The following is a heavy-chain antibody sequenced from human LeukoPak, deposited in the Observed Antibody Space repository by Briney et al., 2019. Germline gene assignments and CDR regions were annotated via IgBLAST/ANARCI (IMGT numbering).Heavy chain of an antibody. Sequence: NHGESLKISCQASGYTFTTYWIGWVRQMPGKALEWMGIIYPGDSDTRYSPTFQGQVTISVDKSVSTAYLQWSSLKASDTAMYYCAARGRVFTGSPFDSWGQGTLITVSS. CDR2: IYPGDSDT. CDR3: AARGRVFTGSPFDS. D-gene: IGHD3-10*01. V-gene: IGHV5-51*01. J-gene: IGHJ4*02. CDR1: GYTFTTYW.